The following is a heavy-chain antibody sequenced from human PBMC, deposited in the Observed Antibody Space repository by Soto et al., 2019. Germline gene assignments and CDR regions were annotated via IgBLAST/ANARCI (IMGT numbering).Heavy chain of an antibody. CDR2: IYYSGYT. D-gene: IGHD3-16*01. CDR1: GVSIRSSSYY. V-gene: IGHV4-39*01. Sequence: PSDTLSLTCTVSGVSIRSSSYYWVLIRQPTGKGLEWIGSIYYSGYTYYNPSLKSRVTISVDTSKNQFSLKLSSVTAADTAVYYCARHNGPLYVDYCYDMDVWGQGTTDIVSS. J-gene: IGHJ6*02. CDR3: ARHNGPLYVDYCYDMDV.